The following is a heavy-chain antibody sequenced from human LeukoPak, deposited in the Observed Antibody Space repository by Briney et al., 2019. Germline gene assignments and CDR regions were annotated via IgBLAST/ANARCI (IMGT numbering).Heavy chain of an antibody. Sequence: PGGSLRLSCAASGFTFSSYAMHWVRQAPGKGLEWVAVISYDGSNKYYADSVKGRFTISRDNSKNTLYLQMNSLRAEDTAIYCCARDIGSSGPLTGWGQGTLVTVSS. CDR2: ISYDGSNK. V-gene: IGHV3-30-3*01. CDR3: ARDIGSSGPLTG. J-gene: IGHJ4*02. CDR1: GFTFSSYA. D-gene: IGHD3-22*01.